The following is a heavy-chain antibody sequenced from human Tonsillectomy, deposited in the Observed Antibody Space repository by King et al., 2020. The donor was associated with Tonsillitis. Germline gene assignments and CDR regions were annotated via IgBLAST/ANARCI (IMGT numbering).Heavy chain of an antibody. CDR3: AIDRFDLVFTITYYYYGMAV. D-gene: IGHD5/OR15-5a*01. Sequence: VQLVESGGGVVQPGGSLRLSCAASGFTFSSYGMHWVRQAPGKGLEWVAFIRYDGSNKYYADSVKGRFTISRDNSKNTLYLQMNSLKAEDTYVHYCAIDRFDLVFTITYYYYGMAVWGQGTTVTVSS. CDR1: GFTFSSYG. V-gene: IGHV3-30*02. J-gene: IGHJ6*02. CDR2: IRYDGSNK.